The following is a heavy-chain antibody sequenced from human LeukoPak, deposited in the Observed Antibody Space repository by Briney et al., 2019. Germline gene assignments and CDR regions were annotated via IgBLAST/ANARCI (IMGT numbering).Heavy chain of an antibody. CDR1: GFTFSSYS. V-gene: IGHV3-21*01. CDR3: ARDTVRYYYDSSGYTRLDDAFDI. CDR2: ISSSSYI. J-gene: IGHJ3*02. D-gene: IGHD3-22*01. Sequence: GGSLRLSCAASGFTFSSYSMNWVRQAPGKGLEWVSSISSSSYIYYADSVKGRFTISRDNAKNSLYLQMNSLRAEDTAVYYCARDTVRYYYDSSGYTRLDDAFDIWGQGTMVTVSS.